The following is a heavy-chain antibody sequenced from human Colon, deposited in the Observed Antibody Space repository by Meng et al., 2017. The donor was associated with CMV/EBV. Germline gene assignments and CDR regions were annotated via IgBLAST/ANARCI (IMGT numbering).Heavy chain of an antibody. D-gene: IGHD2-2*01. J-gene: IGHJ6*02. CDR2: IIPILGIA. Sequence: GGSLRLSCAASGFTFSAYPIHWVRQAPGKGLEWMGGIIPILGIANYAQKFQGRVTITADKSTSTAYMELSSLRSEDTAVYYCARIPCSSTSCYRYYYYGMDVWGQGTTVTVSS. CDR3: ARIPCSSTSCYRYYYYGMDV. CDR1: GFTFSAYP. V-gene: IGHV1-69*10.